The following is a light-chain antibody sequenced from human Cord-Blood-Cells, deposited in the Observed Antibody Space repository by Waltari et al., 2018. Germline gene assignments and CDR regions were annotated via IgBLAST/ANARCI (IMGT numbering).Light chain of an antibody. Sequence: QSVLTQPPSASGTPGRRVTISCSGSSSNIGSNYVSWYQHLPGTAPKLLIYRNNRRPSGVPDRFSGSKSGTSASLAISGLRSEDEADYYCAAWDDSLSGPVFGGGTKLTVL. V-gene: IGLV1-47*01. CDR2: RNN. CDR1: SSNIGSNY. CDR3: AAWDDSLSGPV. J-gene: IGLJ2*01.